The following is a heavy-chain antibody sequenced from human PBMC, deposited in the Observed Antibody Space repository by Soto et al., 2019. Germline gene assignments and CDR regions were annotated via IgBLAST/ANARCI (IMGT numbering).Heavy chain of an antibody. J-gene: IGHJ4*02. CDR1: GFSLSTSGVG. Sequence: QITLKESGPTLVKPTQTLTLTCTFSGFSLSTSGVGVGWICQPPGKALEWLALIYWDDDKRYSPSLKSTITITKDTPKNQVVLTMTNMDPVDTATYYCALFGSGSGRYYFDYWGQGTLVTVSS. CDR3: ALFGSGSGRYYFDY. CDR2: IYWDDDK. D-gene: IGHD3-10*01. V-gene: IGHV2-5*02.